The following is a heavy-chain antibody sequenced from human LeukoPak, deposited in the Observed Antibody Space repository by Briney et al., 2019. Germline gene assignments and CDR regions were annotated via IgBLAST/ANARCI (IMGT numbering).Heavy chain of an antibody. CDR3: AKSGGQQLVAAYGMDV. Sequence: GGSLRLSCAASGFTFSSYSMNWVRQAPGKGLVWISYISSSSSPIYYAGSVKGRSTTSRDNAKNSLYLQMNSLRVEDTAVYYCAKSGGQQLVAAYGMDVWGQGTTVTVSS. V-gene: IGHV3-48*04. CDR1: GFTFSSYS. D-gene: IGHD6-13*01. J-gene: IGHJ6*02. CDR2: ISSSSSPI.